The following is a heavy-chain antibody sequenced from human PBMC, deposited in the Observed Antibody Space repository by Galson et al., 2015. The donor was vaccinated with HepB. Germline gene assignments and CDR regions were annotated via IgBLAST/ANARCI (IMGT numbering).Heavy chain of an antibody. V-gene: IGHV5-51*01. J-gene: IGHJ4*02. Sequence: QSGAEVKKPGESLKISCKGSGYSFTSYWIGWVRQMPGKGLEWMGIIYPGDSDTRYSPSFQGQVTISADKSISTAYLQWSSLKASDTAMYYCARGGGLITMVRGVIRGGSPLDYWGQGTLVTVSS. D-gene: IGHD3-10*01. CDR1: GYSFTSYW. CDR3: ARGGGLITMVRGVIRGGSPLDY. CDR2: IYPGDSDT.